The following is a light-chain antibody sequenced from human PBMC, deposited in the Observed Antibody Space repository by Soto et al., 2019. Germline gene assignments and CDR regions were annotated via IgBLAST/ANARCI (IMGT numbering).Light chain of an antibody. Sequence: QSALTQPASVSGSPGQSITISCTGVSSDVGSYNLVSWYRQHPDKAPQLMIYEVTKRPSGVSNRFSGSKSGNTASLTISGLQPEDEADYYCCSYAGRSHYVFGTGTKLTVL. CDR3: CSYAGRSHYV. J-gene: IGLJ1*01. CDR2: EVT. V-gene: IGLV2-23*02. CDR1: SSDVGSYNL.